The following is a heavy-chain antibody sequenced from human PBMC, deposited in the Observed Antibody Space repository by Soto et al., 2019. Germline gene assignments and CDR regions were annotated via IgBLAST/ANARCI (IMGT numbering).Heavy chain of an antibody. CDR3: AIEGGYGVDY. V-gene: IGHV4-31*03. D-gene: IGHD6-13*01. Sequence: QVQLQESGPGLVKPSQTLSLTCSVSGGSINSVNYYWSWIRQHPGKGLEWIGYIYYSGSTHYNPSLKSRVTISVDTSENQFSLKLSSVTAADTAVYYCAIEGGYGVDYWGQGTLVTVSS. J-gene: IGHJ4*02. CDR1: GGSINSVNYY. CDR2: IYYSGST.